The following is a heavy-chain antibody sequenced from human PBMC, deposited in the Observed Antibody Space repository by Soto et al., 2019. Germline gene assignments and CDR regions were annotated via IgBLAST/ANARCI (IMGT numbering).Heavy chain of an antibody. CDR1: GFTFGDYA. Sequence: GGSLRLSCTASGFTFGDYAMSWFRQAPGKGLEWVGFIRSKAYGGTTEYAASVKGRFTISRDDSKSIAYLQMNSLKTEDTAVYYCTRGSQDYYDSSGLNFDYWGQGTLVTVSS. CDR3: TRGSQDYYDSSGLNFDY. D-gene: IGHD3-22*01. V-gene: IGHV3-49*03. J-gene: IGHJ4*02. CDR2: IRSKAYGGTT.